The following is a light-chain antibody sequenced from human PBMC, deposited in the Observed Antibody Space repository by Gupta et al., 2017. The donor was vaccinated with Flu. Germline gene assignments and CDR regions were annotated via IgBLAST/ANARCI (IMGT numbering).Light chain of an antibody. V-gene: IGLV7-46*01. CDR3: WLAHGTARV. Sequence: QAVVTQEPSVTVSPGGTVTLTCGSSTGAVTGGHYPYGFQQKPGQAPRTLIYDTTNKHSWTPARFSGSLLGGKAALTLSGAQPEDEAEYYCWLAHGTARVFGGGTKLTVL. J-gene: IGLJ3*02. CDR2: DTT. CDR1: TGAVTGGHY.